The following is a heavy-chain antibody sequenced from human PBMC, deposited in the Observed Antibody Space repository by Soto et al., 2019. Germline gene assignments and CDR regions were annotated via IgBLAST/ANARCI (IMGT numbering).Heavy chain of an antibody. J-gene: IGHJ4*02. CDR3: ARFVAGYSGYQYYLAY. CDR2: IYYSGST. Sequence: SETLSLTCTVSGGSISSGGYYWSWIRQHPGKGLEWIGYIYYSGSTYYNPSLKSRVTISVDTSKNQFSLKLSSVTAADTAVYYCARFVAGYSGYQYYLAYCGQGSLVTVSS. CDR1: GGSISSGGYY. V-gene: IGHV4-31*03. D-gene: IGHD5-12*01.